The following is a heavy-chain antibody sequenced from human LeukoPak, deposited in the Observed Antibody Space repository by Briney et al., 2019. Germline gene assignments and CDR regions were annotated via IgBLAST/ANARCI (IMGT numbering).Heavy chain of an antibody. Sequence: EAGPTLVKPTRILTLTCAFSGFSLSTNAVGVGWIRQPPGKALEWLALIYWNDDKRYSPSLKTRLTITKDTSNNKVVLTMTNMDPVDTATYYCAHRGNYYTSGSFDYWGQGTLVTVSS. D-gene: IGHD3-10*01. V-gene: IGHV2-5*01. CDR1: GFSLSTNAVG. J-gene: IGHJ4*02. CDR2: IYWNDDK. CDR3: AHRGNYYTSGSFDY.